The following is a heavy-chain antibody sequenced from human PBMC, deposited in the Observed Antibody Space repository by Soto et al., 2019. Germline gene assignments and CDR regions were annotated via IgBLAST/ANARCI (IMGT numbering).Heavy chain of an antibody. CDR2: ISYDGSNK. D-gene: IGHD3-22*01. CDR1: GFTFGSYA. V-gene: IGHV3-30-3*01. CDR3: AREKGDSSGYYPTYGMDV. Sequence: PGGSLRLSCAASGFTFGSYAMHWVRQAPGKGLEWVAVISYDGSNKYYADSVKGRFTISRDNSKNTLYLQMNSLRAEDTAVYYCAREKGDSSGYYPTYGMDVWGQGTTVTVSS. J-gene: IGHJ6*02.